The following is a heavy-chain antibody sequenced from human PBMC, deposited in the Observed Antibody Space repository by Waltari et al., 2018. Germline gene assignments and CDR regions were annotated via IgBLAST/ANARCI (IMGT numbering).Heavy chain of an antibody. CDR2: FDPEDGET. D-gene: IGHD6-13*01. CDR1: GYTFTGYY. V-gene: IGHV1-24*01. Sequence: QVQLVQSGAEVKKPGASVKVSCKASGYTFTGYYMHWVRQAPGKGLEWMGVFDPEDGETIYAQKFQGRVTMTEDTSTDTAYMELSSLRSEDTAVYYCATNYRLYSSSWYGDWFDPWGQGTLVTVSS. CDR3: ATNYRLYSSSWYGDWFDP. J-gene: IGHJ5*02.